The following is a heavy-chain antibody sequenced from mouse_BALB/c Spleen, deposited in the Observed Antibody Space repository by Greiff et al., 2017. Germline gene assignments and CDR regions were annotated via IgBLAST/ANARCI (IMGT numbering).Heavy chain of an antibody. V-gene: IGHV1S127*01. D-gene: IGHD2-4*01. Sequence: QVQLQQPGAELVKPGASVKMSCKASGYTFTSYWMHWVKQRPGQGLEWIGVIDPSDSYTSYNQKFKGKATLTVDTSSSTAYMQLSSLTSEDSAVYYCTRRIYYDYDWFAYWGQGTLVTVSA. CDR3: TRRIYYDYDWFAY. J-gene: IGHJ3*01. CDR1: GYTFTSYW. CDR2: IDPSDSYT.